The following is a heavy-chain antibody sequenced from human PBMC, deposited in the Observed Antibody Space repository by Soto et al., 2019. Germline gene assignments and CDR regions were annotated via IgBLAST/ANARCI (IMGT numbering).Heavy chain of an antibody. CDR3: ATYDVGTIIQDY. J-gene: IGHJ4*02. V-gene: IGHV4-34*01. D-gene: IGHD2-21*02. CDR2: IHHDGST. CDR1: GGSSSSHS. Sequence: QVQLQQWGAGLLKPSETLSLTCAISGGSSSSHSKSWVRQPPGKGLEWIGEIHHDGSTNYNPSLKSRVTISGDTSKNHFSLELSSVTAADTAVYYCATYDVGTIIQDYWGQGTLVTDSS.